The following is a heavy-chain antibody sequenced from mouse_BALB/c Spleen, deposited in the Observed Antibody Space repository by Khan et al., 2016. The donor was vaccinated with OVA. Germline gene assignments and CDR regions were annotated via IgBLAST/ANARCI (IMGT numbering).Heavy chain of an antibody. CDR2: ISSGGST. V-gene: IGHV5-6-5*01. J-gene: IGHJ2*01. Sequence: EVELVESGGDLVKPGGSLKLSCAASGFTFSSYVMSWVRQTPEKRLEWVASISSGGSTYYRDSVKGRYAISSDNARNILYLQMSSLRSEDTAMYYCAREAYRYDEYYFDYWGQGTTLTVSS. CDR1: GFTFSSYV. D-gene: IGHD2-14*01. CDR3: AREAYRYDEYYFDY.